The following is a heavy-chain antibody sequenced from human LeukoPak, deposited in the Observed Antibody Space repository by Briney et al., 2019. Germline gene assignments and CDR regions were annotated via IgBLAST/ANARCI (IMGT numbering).Heavy chain of an antibody. CDR2: ISYDGSNK. CDR1: GFTFSSYG. CDR3: AKAAAGWYFDY. Sequence: GGSLRLSCAASGFTFSSYGMPWVRQAPGKGLEWVAVISYDGSNKYYADSVKGRFTISRDNSKNTLYLQMNSLRAEDTAVYYCAKAAAGWYFDYWGQGTLVTVSS. J-gene: IGHJ4*02. V-gene: IGHV3-30*18. D-gene: IGHD6-13*01.